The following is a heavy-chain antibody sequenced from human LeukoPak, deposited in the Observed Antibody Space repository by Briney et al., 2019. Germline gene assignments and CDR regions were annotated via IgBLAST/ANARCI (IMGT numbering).Heavy chain of an antibody. D-gene: IGHD3-22*01. V-gene: IGHV3-9*01. CDR1: GLTFDDYA. J-gene: IGHJ4*02. CDR3: AKGDYYDSSGEFDY. Sequence: GGSLRLSCAASGLTFDDYAMQWVRQDPGKGLGLASGISSNSGSMGYADSVKGRFTISRDNAKNSLYLQMNSLRAEDTALYYCAKGDYYDSSGEFDYWGQGTLVTVSS. CDR2: ISSNSGSM.